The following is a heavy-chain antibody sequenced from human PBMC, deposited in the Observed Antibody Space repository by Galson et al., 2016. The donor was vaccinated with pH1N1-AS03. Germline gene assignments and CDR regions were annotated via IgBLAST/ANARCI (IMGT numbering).Heavy chain of an antibody. D-gene: IGHD5-24*01. CDR2: IYHSGST. CDR1: GYSISSGYY. CDR3: ARPRRDGYNFDAFDI. J-gene: IGHJ3*02. V-gene: IGHV4-38-2*01. Sequence: LSLTCAVSGYSISSGYYWGWIRQPPGKGLEWIGSIYHSGSTYYNPSLKSRVTISVDTSKNQFSLKLSAVTAADTAVYYCARPRRDGYNFDAFDIWGQGTMVTVSS.